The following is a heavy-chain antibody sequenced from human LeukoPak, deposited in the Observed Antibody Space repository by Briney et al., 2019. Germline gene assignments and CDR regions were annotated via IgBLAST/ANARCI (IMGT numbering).Heavy chain of an antibody. J-gene: IGHJ4*02. CDR2: INTDGSST. Sequence: LSGGSLRLSCAASGFTFSSYWMHWVRQAPGKGLVWVSRINTDGSSTSYADSVKGRFTISRDNAKNTLYLQMNSLRAEDTAVYYCARDHTLGSYFDYWGQGTLVTVSS. CDR3: ARDHTLGSYFDY. D-gene: IGHD1-26*01. CDR1: GFTFSSYW. V-gene: IGHV3-74*01.